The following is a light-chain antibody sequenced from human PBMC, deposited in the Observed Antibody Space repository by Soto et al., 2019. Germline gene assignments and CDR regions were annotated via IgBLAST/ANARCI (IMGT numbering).Light chain of an antibody. J-gene: IGKJ4*01. CDR1: QSVSSN. CDR3: QQYHNWVT. Sequence: EIVMTQSPGTLSVSPGERATLSCGASQSVSSNLAGYQQKPGQAPRLLIYDASTRATAIPARFSGSGSGTEFTLTISSLQSEDFAVYYCQQYHNWVTFGGGTKVEIK. CDR2: DAS. V-gene: IGKV3D-15*01.